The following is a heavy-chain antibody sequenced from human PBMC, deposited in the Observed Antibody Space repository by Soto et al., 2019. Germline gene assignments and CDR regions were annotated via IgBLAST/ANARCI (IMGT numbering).Heavy chain of an antibody. CDR2: ISHDGSHE. CDR1: GFTFSNYA. CDR3: ARDSPLLKNAEDYLDF. V-gene: IGHV3-30*01. J-gene: IGHJ4*02. Sequence: HPGGSLRLSCTASGFTFSNYAIHWVRQAPGKGLEWVGLISHDGSHEFYAESVEGRFTISRDNSRDTLTLHMDSLTTEDTAVYYCARDSPLLKNAEDYLDFWGQGTLVTVSS.